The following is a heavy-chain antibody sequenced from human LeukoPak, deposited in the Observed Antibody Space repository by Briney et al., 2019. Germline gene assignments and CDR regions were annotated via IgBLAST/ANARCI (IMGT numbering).Heavy chain of an antibody. J-gene: IGHJ4*02. CDR3: ARDPILLWFGESPGGFDY. V-gene: IGHV1-18*01. CDR1: GYTFTSYG. CDR2: ISAYNGNT. D-gene: IGHD3-10*01. Sequence: GASVKVSCKASGYTFTSYGISWVRQAPGLGLEWMGWISAYNGNTNYAQKLQGRVTMTTDTSTSTAYMELRSLRSDDTAVYYCARDPILLWFGESPGGFDYWGQGTLVTVSS.